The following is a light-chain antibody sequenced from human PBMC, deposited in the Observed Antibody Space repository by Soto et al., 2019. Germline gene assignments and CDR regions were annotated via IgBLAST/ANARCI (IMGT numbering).Light chain of an antibody. V-gene: IGLV2-23*01. J-gene: IGLJ1*01. CDR2: DGS. Sequence: QSALTQPASVSGSPGQSITISCTGTSRDVGSYTFVSWYQQYPGKAPKVMIYDGSKRPSGVSNRFSGSKSGSTASLTISGLQADDEADYYCCSYAGSGTYVVGTGTKVTVL. CDR3: CSYAGSGTYV. CDR1: SRDVGSYTF.